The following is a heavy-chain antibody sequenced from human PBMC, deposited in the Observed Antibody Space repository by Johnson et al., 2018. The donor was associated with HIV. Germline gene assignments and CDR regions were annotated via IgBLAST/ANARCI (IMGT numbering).Heavy chain of an antibody. CDR3: ARERGGAFDI. CDR2: LYSGGSI. V-gene: IGHV3-66*01. CDR1: GFTVRSNY. J-gene: IGHJ3*02. Sequence: LVESGGGLVQPGGSLRLSCAASGFTVRSNYMSWVRQAPGKGLEWVSVLYSGGSIYYADSVKGRFTISRDNSKNTLYLQMNSLRAEDTAVYYCARERGGAFDIWGQGTMVTVSS.